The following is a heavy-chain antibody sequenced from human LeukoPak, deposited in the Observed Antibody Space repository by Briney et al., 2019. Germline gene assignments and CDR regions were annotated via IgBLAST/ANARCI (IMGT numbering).Heavy chain of an antibody. D-gene: IGHD6-13*01. J-gene: IGHJ5*02. V-gene: IGHV7-4-1*02. CDR3: ARLAAASPRNWFDP. CDR1: GYTFTSYA. Sequence: ASVKVSCKASGYTFTSYAMNWVRQAPGQGLEWMGWINTITGNPMYAQGFTGRFVFSLDTSVSTAYLQISSLKAEDTAVYYCARLAAASPRNWFDPWGQGTLVTVSS. CDR2: INTITGNP.